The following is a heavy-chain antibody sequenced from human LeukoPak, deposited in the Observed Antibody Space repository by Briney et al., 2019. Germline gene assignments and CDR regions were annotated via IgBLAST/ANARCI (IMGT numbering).Heavy chain of an antibody. J-gene: IGHJ4*02. CDR2: INWNGGST. V-gene: IGHV3-20*04. Sequence: GGSLRLSCAASGFTFDGYGMSWVRQAPGKGLEWVSGINWNGGSTGYADSVKGRFTISRDNSKNTLYLQMDNLSVDDTAVFYCVNGESFYGDYGFDYWGQGTLVTVSS. CDR1: GFTFDGYG. CDR3: VNGESFYGDYGFDY. D-gene: IGHD4-17*01.